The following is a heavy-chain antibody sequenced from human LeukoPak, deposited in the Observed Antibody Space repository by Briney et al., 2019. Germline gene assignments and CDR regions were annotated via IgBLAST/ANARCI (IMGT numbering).Heavy chain of an antibody. J-gene: IGHJ4*02. CDR3: ARGTIISQ. V-gene: IGHV3-48*03. D-gene: IGHD4/OR15-4a*01. Sequence: GGSVTLSCAASGFPFSNCKVNGVRQAPGKGLEWVSYISSSGSIIYYSDSVKGGLTISRDNAKNSLYLQMNSLRAEDTAVYYCARGTIISQWGQGSVVSVCS. CDR1: GFPFSNCK. CDR2: ISSSGSII.